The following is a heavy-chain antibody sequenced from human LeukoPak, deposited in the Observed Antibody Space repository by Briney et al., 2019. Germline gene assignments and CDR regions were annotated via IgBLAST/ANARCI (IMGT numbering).Heavy chain of an antibody. CDR2: IYYSGTT. Sequence: SETLSLTCTVSGGSISSGDHYWSWIRQPPGTGLEWIGYIYYSGTTYYNPPLRSRVSISVDTSKNQFSLKLTSVTAADTAVYYCAREGPVTTVNHIDYWGQGTLVTVSS. CDR1: GGSISSGDHY. J-gene: IGHJ4*02. CDR3: AREGPVTTVNHIDY. V-gene: IGHV4-30-4*01. D-gene: IGHD4-11*01.